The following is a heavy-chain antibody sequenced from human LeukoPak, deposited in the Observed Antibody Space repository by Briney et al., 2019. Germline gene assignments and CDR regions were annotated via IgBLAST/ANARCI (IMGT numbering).Heavy chain of an antibody. Sequence: SEPLSLTCAVYGGAFSGYYWSWIRKPPGKGLEWIGEINHSGSTNYNPSLKSRVTISVDTSKNQFSLKLSSVTAADTAVYYCARGVYDILTGYYFQHWGQGTLVTVSS. CDR1: GGAFSGYY. CDR3: ARGVYDILTGYYFQH. D-gene: IGHD3-9*01. CDR2: INHSGST. V-gene: IGHV4-34*01. J-gene: IGHJ1*01.